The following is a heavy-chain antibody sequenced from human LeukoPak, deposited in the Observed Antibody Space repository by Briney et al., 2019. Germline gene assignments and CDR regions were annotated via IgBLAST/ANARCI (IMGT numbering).Heavy chain of an antibody. V-gene: IGHV3-21*01. Sequence: GGSLRLSCAASGFTFRSYKMNWVRQAPGKGLEWVSSISTSSSYMYYADSVKGRFTISRDNAKNSLYLQMNSLRPEDTAVYYCARTDGDYDYWGQRTLVTVSS. CDR2: ISTSSSYM. D-gene: IGHD4-17*01. CDR3: ARTDGDYDY. J-gene: IGHJ4*02. CDR1: GFTFRSYK.